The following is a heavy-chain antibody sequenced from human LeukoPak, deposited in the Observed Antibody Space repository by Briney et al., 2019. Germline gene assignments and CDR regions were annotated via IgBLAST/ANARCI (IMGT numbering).Heavy chain of an antibody. J-gene: IGHJ4*02. Sequence: GGALRLSCAASGFTFSSYAMSWVRQAPGKGLEWVSAISWSGGITYYADAVKGRFTSSRDNSKNTLYLQMNSLRAEDTAVYYCATAWAYGDYVFDYWGQGTLVTVSA. CDR3: ATAWAYGDYVFDY. D-gene: IGHD4-17*01. CDR2: ISWSGGIT. V-gene: IGHV3-23*01. CDR1: GFTFSSYA.